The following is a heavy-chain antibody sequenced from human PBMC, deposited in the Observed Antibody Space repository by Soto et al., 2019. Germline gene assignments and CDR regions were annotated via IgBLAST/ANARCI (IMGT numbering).Heavy chain of an antibody. V-gene: IGHV3-23*01. D-gene: IGHD1-26*01. CDR3: EKVRSGSYVVPFDY. J-gene: IGHJ4*02. Sequence: PGGSLRLSCAASGFTCSSYAMSWVRQAPGKGLEWVSAISGSGGSTYYADSVKGRFTISRDNSKNTLYLQMNSLRAEDTAVYYCEKVRSGSYVVPFDYWGQGTLVTDSS. CDR2: ISGSGGST. CDR1: GFTCSSYA.